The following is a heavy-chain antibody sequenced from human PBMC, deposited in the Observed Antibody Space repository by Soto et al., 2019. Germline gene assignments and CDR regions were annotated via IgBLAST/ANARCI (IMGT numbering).Heavy chain of an antibody. V-gene: IGHV3-23*01. CDR2: IGGSGTNT. D-gene: IGHD1-1*01. J-gene: IGHJ4*02. CDR1: GFTFNMYA. Sequence: GGSLRLSCAASGFTFNMYAMSWVRQAPGKGLEWVSGIGGSGTNTYYADFVKGRFTISRDNSKNTLYLQMDSLRAEDTAIYYCARTITGYFWAGAYWGQGTLVTVSS. CDR3: ARTITGYFWAGAY.